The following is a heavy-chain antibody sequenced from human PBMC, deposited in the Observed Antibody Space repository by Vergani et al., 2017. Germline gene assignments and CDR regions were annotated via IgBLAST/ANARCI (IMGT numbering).Heavy chain of an antibody. D-gene: IGHD2-2*01. CDR1: GFTFGSYS. CDR3: ARGVPGYQLATEYFQH. J-gene: IGHJ1*01. CDR2: ISSSSSYR. Sequence: EVQLVESGGGLVKPGGSLSLSCVASGFTFGSYSMNWVRQAPGKGLEWVSFISSSSSYRYYADSVKGRFTISRDNGEYSLLLQMNSLRPEDTAVYYCARGVPGYQLATEYFQHWGQGTLVTVSS. V-gene: IGHV3-21*01.